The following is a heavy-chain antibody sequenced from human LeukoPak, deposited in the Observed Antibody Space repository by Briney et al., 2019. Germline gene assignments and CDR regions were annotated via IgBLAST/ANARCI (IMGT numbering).Heavy chain of an antibody. D-gene: IGHD5-18*01. J-gene: IGHJ4*02. CDR1: GGSISSYY. Sequence: PSETLSLTCTVSGGSISSYYWSWIRQPAGKGLEWIGRIYTSGSTNYNPSLKSRVTMSVDTSKNQFSLKLSSVTAADTAVYYCARGEQQLVPMIGYSYGRRGGFDYWGQGTLVTVSS. CDR2: IYTSGST. V-gene: IGHV4-4*07. CDR3: ARGEQQLVPMIGYSYGRRGGFDY.